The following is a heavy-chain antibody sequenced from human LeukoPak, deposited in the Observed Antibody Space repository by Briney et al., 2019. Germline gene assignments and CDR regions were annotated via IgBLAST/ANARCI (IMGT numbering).Heavy chain of an antibody. Sequence: PSETLSLTCGVYGGSFGDYHWSWIRQPPGKGLEWIGYIYHSGSTYYNPSLKSRVTISVDRSKNQFSLKLSSVTAADTAVYYCARGGNYYYYGMDVWGQGTTVTVSS. V-gene: IGHV4-30-2*01. D-gene: IGHD1-26*01. J-gene: IGHJ6*02. CDR2: IYHSGST. CDR3: ARGGNYYYYGMDV. CDR1: GGSFGDYH.